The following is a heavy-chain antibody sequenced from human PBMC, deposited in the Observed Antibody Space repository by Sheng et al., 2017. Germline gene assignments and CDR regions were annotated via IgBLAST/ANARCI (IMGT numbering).Heavy chain of an antibody. V-gene: IGHV3-7*01. D-gene: IGHD1-26*01. CDR1: GFTFGSYW. Sequence: VVESGGGLVQPGESLRLSCAVSGFTFGSYWMNWVRQAPGKGLEWVANIKQDGDEKYYVDSVKGRFTISRDNARNSLYLQMNSLRVDDTAVYYCARDGRGGGTQYNYFDVWGQGTLVTVSS. CDR3: ARDGRGGGTQYNYFDV. J-gene: IGHJ5*02. CDR2: IKQDGDEK.